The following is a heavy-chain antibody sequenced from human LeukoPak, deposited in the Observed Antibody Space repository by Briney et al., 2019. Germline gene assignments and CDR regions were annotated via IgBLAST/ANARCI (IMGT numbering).Heavy chain of an antibody. CDR3: ASYLTYYYDSSGYDAFDI. V-gene: IGHV4-39*01. D-gene: IGHD3-22*01. Sequence: PSETLSLTCTVSGGSISSSSYYWGWIRQPPGKGLEWIGSIYYSGSTYYNPSLKSRVTISVDTSKNQFSLKLSSVTVADTAVYYCASYLTYYYDSSGYDAFDIWGQGTMVTVSS. J-gene: IGHJ3*02. CDR2: IYYSGST. CDR1: GGSISSSSYY.